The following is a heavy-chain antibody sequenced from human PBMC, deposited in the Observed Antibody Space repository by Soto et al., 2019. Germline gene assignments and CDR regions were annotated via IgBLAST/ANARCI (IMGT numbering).Heavy chain of an antibody. CDR3: ARLTSDDSSGYYCY. CDR1: GFTFSSYS. V-gene: IGHV3-21*01. D-gene: IGHD3-22*01. Sequence: EVQLVESGGGLVKPGGSLRLSCAASGFTFSSYSMNWVRQAPGKGLEWVSSISSSSSYIYYADSVKGRFTITRDNAKNSLYLQMSSRRAEDTAVYYWARLTSDDSSGYYCYWGQGTLVTVSS. CDR2: ISSSSSYI. J-gene: IGHJ4*02.